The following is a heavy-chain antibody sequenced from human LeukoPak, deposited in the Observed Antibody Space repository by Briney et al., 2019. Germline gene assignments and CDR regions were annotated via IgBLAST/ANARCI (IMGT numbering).Heavy chain of an antibody. CDR1: GFTFSSYW. CDR2: IKQDGSEK. V-gene: IGHV3-7*01. Sequence: GGSLRLSCAASGFTFSSYWMSWVRQAPGKGLEWVANIKQDGSEKYYVDSVKGRFTISRDNAKNSLYLQMNSLRAEDTAVHYCARVRFGRTKYGDLKPPIYFDYWGQGTLVTVSS. J-gene: IGHJ4*02. D-gene: IGHD4-17*01. CDR3: ARVRFGRTKYGDLKPPIYFDY.